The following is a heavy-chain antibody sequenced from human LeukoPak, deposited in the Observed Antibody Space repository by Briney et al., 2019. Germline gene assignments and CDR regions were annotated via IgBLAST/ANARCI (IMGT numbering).Heavy chain of an antibody. Sequence: VSVKVSCKASGYTFTSYYMHWVRQAPGQGLEWMGIINPSGGSTSYAQKFQGRVTMTRDTSTSTVYMELSSLRSEDTAVYYCARDVSPGPFVMATIYWGQGTLVTVSS. V-gene: IGHV1-46*01. D-gene: IGHD5-24*01. CDR3: ARDVSPGPFVMATIY. CDR2: INPSGGST. CDR1: GYTFTSYY. J-gene: IGHJ4*02.